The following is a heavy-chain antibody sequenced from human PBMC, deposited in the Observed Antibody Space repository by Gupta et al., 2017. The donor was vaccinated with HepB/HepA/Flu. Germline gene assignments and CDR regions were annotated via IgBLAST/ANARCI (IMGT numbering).Heavy chain of an antibody. CDR1: GSTLETYA. V-gene: IGHV3-23*01. Sequence: LLEPGGDLVQRGGSLPPSAEPSGSTLETYALYWVRQAPGKGLEWISTISDRASGGTTFYADSVRGRFTISRDYSQKTVALQMSSLRAEDTARYYCVTPYWWGSGSHDCFAEFWVQGTLATVS. D-gene: IGHD2-8*02. CDR3: VTPYWWGSGSHDCFAEF. J-gene: IGHJ4*02. CDR2: ISDRASGGTT.